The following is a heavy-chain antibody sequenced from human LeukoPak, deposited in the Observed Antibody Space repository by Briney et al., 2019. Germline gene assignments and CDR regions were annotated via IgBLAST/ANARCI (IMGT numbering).Heavy chain of an antibody. CDR1: GGSFSSYA. J-gene: IGHJ5*02. Sequence: GASVKVSCKASGGSFSSYAISWVRQAPGQGLEWMGRIIPILGIANYAQKFQGRVTITADKSTSTAYMELSSLRSEDTAVYYCARGYDSSGYYYGWFAPWGQGTLVTVSS. V-gene: IGHV1-69*04. CDR2: IIPILGIA. D-gene: IGHD3-22*01. CDR3: ARGYDSSGYYYGWFAP.